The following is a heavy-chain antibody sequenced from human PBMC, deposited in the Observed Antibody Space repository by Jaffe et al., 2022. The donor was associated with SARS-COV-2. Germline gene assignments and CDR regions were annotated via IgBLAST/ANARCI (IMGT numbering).Heavy chain of an antibody. D-gene: IGHD2-15*01. CDR3: ARGSDLFTVVALDAFDV. J-gene: IGHJ3*01. V-gene: IGHV1-8*01. CDR2: MNPNSGNT. Sequence: QVQLVQSGAEVKKPGASLKVSCKASGYTFTSYDINWVRQATGQGLEWMGWMNPNSGNTGYAQKFQGRVTMTRNTSIGTAYMELRSLRSEDTAVYYCARGSDLFTVVALDAFDVWGQGTMVAVSS. CDR1: GYTFTSYD.